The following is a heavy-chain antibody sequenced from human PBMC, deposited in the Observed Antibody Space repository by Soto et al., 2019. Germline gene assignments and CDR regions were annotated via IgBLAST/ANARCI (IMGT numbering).Heavy chain of an antibody. CDR3: ARLDYDFWSGRFGDY. J-gene: IGHJ4*02. V-gene: IGHV4-34*01. CDR1: GGSFSGYY. Sequence: PSETLSLTCAVYGGSFSGYYWSWIRQPPGKGLEWIGEINHSGSTNYNPSLKSRVTISVDTSKNQFSLKLSSVTAADTAVYYCARLDYDFWSGRFGDYWGQGTLVTVSS. D-gene: IGHD3-3*01. CDR2: INHSGST.